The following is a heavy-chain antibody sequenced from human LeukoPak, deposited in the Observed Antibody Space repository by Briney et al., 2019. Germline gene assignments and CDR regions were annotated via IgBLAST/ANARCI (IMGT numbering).Heavy chain of an antibody. V-gene: IGHV5-51*01. Sequence: GGSPETPLYSSGIDFNSPWNEWGPPMPGKGAECVGIILPGDSETRFSPSLEGHVTFSVDKSTTAAYLPWSSLKASDTAVYYCAKRLIYDSKTLGMQWGPADSFDTWGQGTTVTVSS. CDR3: AKRLIYDSKTLGMQWGPADSFDT. D-gene: IGHD6-19*01. J-gene: IGHJ3*02. CDR2: ILPGDSET. CDR1: GIDFNSPW.